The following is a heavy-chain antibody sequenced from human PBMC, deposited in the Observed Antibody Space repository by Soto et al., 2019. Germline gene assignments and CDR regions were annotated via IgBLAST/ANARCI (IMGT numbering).Heavy chain of an antibody. CDR1: GDSVSSNSAA. J-gene: IGHJ6*02. V-gene: IGHV6-1*01. CDR2: TYYRSKWYN. Sequence: SQTLSLTWAISGDSVSSNSAAWNWIRQTPSRGLERLGRTYYRSKWYNDYAVSVKSQITINPDTSKNQFDLQMNSVTREVTAVYSCARAEQWLIGGTYYYYGMDVWGQGTTVTVSS. CDR3: ARAEQWLIGGTYYYYGMDV. D-gene: IGHD6-19*01.